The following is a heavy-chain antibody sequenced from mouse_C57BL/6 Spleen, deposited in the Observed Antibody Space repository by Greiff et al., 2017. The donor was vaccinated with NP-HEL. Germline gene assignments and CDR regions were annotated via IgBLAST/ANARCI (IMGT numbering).Heavy chain of an antibody. V-gene: IGHV5-4*01. Sequence: EVQLVESGGGLVKPGGSLKLSCAASGFTFSSYAMSWVRQTPEKRLEWVATISDGGSYTYYPDNVKGRFTISRDNAKKNLYLQMSHLKSEDTAMYYCARDRAYGYDAMDYWGQGTSVTVSS. D-gene: IGHD6-5*01. CDR1: GFTFSSYA. J-gene: IGHJ4*01. CDR2: ISDGGSYT. CDR3: ARDRAYGYDAMDY.